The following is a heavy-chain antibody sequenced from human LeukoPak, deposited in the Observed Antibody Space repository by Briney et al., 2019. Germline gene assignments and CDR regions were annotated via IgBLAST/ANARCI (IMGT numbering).Heavy chain of an antibody. CDR3: ARSITMVRGRNWFDP. CDR2: IYYSGST. J-gene: IGHJ5*02. V-gene: IGHV4-31*03. CDR1: GGSISSGGYY. D-gene: IGHD3-10*01. Sequence: PSETLSLTCTVSGGSISSGGYYWSWITQHSGKGLEWIGYIYYSGSTYYNPSLKSRVTISVDTTKNQSSLKLSSVTAADTAVYYCARSITMVRGRNWFDPWGQGTLVTVYS.